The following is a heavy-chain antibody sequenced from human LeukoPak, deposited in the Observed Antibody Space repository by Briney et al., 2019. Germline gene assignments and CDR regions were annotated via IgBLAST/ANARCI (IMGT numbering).Heavy chain of an antibody. CDR2: IRYDGSKK. Sequence: GGSLRLSCAASGFTFSSSAMSWVRQGPGKGLEWVAFIRYDGSKKYYVDSVKGRFTMSRDNSKNTLYLQMNSLRAEDTAVYYCAKDGAISGSDLFDYWGQGTLVTVSS. CDR3: AKDGAISGSDLFDY. V-gene: IGHV3-30*02. J-gene: IGHJ4*02. CDR1: GFTFSSSA. D-gene: IGHD1-26*01.